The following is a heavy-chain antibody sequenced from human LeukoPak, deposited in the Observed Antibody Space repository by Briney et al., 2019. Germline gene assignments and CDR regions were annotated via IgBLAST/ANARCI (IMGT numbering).Heavy chain of an antibody. CDR1: GGSISSGGYY. V-gene: IGHV4-30-2*01. J-gene: IGHJ4*02. Sequence: SETLSLTRTVSGGSISSGGYYWSWIRQPPGKGLEWIGYIYHSGSTYYNPSLKSRVTISVDRSKNQFSLKLSSVTAADTAVYYCARLEPFGGGFDYWGQGTLVTVSS. D-gene: IGHD3-16*01. CDR3: ARLEPFGGGFDY. CDR2: IYHSGST.